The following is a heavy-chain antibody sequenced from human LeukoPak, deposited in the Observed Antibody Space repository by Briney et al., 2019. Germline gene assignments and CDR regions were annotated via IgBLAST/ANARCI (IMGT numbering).Heavy chain of an antibody. CDR1: GFTFSSYS. V-gene: IGHV3-23*01. J-gene: IGHJ6*02. D-gene: IGHD6-6*01. Sequence: SGGSLRLSCAASGFTFSSYSMNWVRQAPGKGLEWVSAISGSGGSTYYADSVKGRFTISRDNSKNTLYLQMNSLRAEDTAVYYCARDPSRVFSYGMDVWGQGTTVTVSS. CDR2: ISGSGGST. CDR3: ARDPSRVFSYGMDV.